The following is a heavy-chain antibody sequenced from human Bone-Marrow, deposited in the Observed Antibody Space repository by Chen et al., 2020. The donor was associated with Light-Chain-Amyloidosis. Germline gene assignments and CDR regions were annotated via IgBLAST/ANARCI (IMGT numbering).Heavy chain of an antibody. Sequence: EVQLVETGGGLIQPGGSLRLSCAASGFTVSSNYMSWVRQAPGKGPDWVSVVYSGGNAYYADSVKGRFTISRDNSKNTLYLQMNSLRAEDTAVYYCARAPSGTHFHFDYWGQGTLVTVSS. D-gene: IGHD1-26*01. CDR2: VYSGGNA. CDR3: ARAPSGTHFHFDY. J-gene: IGHJ4*02. CDR1: GFTVSSNY. V-gene: IGHV3-53*02.